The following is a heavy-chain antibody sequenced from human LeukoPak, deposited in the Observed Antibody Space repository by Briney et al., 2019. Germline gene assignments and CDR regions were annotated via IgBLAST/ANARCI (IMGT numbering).Heavy chain of an antibody. J-gene: IGHJ3*02. Sequence: SETLSLTCTVSGGSIRSSSYYWGWIRQPPGKGLEWIGCIYYSGSTYYNPSLKSRVTISVDTSKNQFSLKLSSVTAADTAVYYCARSARDAFDIWGQGTMVTVSS. V-gene: IGHV4-39*01. CDR1: GGSIRSSSYY. CDR3: ARSARDAFDI. CDR2: IYYSGST.